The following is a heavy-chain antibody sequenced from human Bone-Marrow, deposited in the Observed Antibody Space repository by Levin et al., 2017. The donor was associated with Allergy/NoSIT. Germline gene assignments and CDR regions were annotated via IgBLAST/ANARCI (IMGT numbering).Heavy chain of an antibody. CDR2: IDPSDSYT. D-gene: IGHD3-10*01. Sequence: KLGESLKISCKGSGYSFTSYWISWVRQMPGKGLEWMGRIDPSDSYTNYSPSFQGHVTISADKSISTAYLQWSSLKASDTAMYYCARHIRYGSGSYYTIYDAFDSWGQGTMVTVSS. V-gene: IGHV5-10-1*01. J-gene: IGHJ3*02. CDR3: ARHIRYGSGSYYTIYDAFDS. CDR1: GYSFTSYW.